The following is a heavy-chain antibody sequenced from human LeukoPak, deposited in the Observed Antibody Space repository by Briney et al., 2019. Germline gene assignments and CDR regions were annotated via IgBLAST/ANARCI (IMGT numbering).Heavy chain of an antibody. Sequence: SQTLSLTCAISGDSVSSKSAAWNWVRQFPSRGLEWLGRTYYRSKWFSEYAVSAKSRITINPDTAKNQFSLQLNSVTPDDTAVYYCARIATKDGRDYWGQGILVTVSS. CDR1: GDSVSSKSAA. CDR2: TYYRSKWFS. J-gene: IGHJ4*02. CDR3: ARIATKDGRDY. D-gene: IGHD5-12*01. V-gene: IGHV6-1*01.